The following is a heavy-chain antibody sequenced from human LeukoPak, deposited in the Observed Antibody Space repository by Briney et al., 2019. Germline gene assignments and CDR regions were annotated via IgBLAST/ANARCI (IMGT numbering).Heavy chain of an antibody. Sequence: SETLSLTCTVSGGSISSSSYYWGWIRQPPGKGLEWIGSIYYSGSTYYNPSLKSRVTISVDTSKNQFSLKLSSATAADTAVYYCARLGYDILTGYFLPFDIWGQGTMVTVSS. CDR1: GGSISSSSYY. D-gene: IGHD3-9*01. V-gene: IGHV4-39*01. CDR2: IYYSGST. CDR3: ARLGYDILTGYFLPFDI. J-gene: IGHJ3*02.